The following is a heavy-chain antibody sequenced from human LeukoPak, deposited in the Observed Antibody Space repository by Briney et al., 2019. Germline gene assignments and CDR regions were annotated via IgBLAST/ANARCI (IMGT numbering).Heavy chain of an antibody. CDR1: GGSISSSSYY. J-gene: IGHJ5*02. CDR2: IYYSGST. V-gene: IGHV4-39*02. Sequence: SETLSLTCTVSGGSISSSSYYWGWIRQPPGKGLEWIGSIYYSGSTYYNPSLKRRVTISVDTSKNQFSLKLSSVTAADTAVYYCARDIRSGSYFGWFDPWGQGTLVTVSS. CDR3: ARDIRSGSYFGWFDP. D-gene: IGHD3-10*01.